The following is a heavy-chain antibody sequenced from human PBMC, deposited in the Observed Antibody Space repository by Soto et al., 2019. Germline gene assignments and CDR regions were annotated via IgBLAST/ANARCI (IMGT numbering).Heavy chain of an antibody. V-gene: IGHV4-34*01. CDR3: ARGSNMSRVMDV. CDR2: INHSGST. J-gene: IGHJ6*02. CDR1: GGSFSGYY. D-gene: IGHD3-10*02. Sequence: SETLSLTCAVYGGSFSGYYWSWIRQPPGKGLEWIGEINHSGSTNYNPSLKSRVTISVDTSKNQFSLQLSSVTAGDTAVYYCARGSNMSRVMDVWGQGATVTV.